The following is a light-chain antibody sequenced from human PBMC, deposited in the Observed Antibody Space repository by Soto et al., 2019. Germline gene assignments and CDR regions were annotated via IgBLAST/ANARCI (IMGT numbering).Light chain of an antibody. J-gene: IGKJ4*01. Sequence: EIVLTQSPGTLSLSPGERATLSCRASQSVSSSYLAWYQQKPGQAPRLLIYGASSRATGIPDRFSGSGSGTDFTLTISRREPEDVAVYYCHQDVSSPLTFGGGTKVEIK. CDR2: GAS. CDR1: QSVSSSY. CDR3: HQDVSSPLT. V-gene: IGKV3-20*01.